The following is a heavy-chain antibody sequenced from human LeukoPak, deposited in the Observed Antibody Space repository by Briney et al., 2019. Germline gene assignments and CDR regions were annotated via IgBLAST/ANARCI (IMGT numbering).Heavy chain of an antibody. V-gene: IGHV3-15*01. CDR2: IKSKTDGGTT. J-gene: IGHJ4*02. CDR1: GFTFSSAW. Sequence: GGSLRLSCAASGFTFSSAWMSWVRQAPGKGLEWVGRIKSKTDGGTTDYAAPVKGRFTISRDDSKNTLYLQMNSLKTEDTAVYYCTTNQNSGSYYRDYWGQGTLVTVSS. CDR3: TTNQNSGSYYRDY. D-gene: IGHD1-26*01.